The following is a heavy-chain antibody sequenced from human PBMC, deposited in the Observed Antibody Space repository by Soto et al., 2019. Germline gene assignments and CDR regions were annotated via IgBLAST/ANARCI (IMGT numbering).Heavy chain of an antibody. CDR3: ARVRYPRTNDAFDI. CDR2: IYYSGST. Sequence: QVQLQESGPGLVKPSQTLSLTCTVSGGSISSGGYYWSWIRQHPGKGLEWIGYIYYSGSTYYNPSLKSGVTLSVDTSKNQFSLKLSSVTAADTAVYYCARVRYPRTNDAFDIWGQGTMVTVSS. J-gene: IGHJ3*02. V-gene: IGHV4-31*03. CDR1: GGSISSGGYY. D-gene: IGHD3-16*02.